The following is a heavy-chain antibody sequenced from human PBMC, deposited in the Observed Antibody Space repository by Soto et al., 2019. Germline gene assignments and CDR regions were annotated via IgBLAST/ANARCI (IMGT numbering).Heavy chain of an antibody. D-gene: IGHD2-2*01. CDR2: VDPSDSYT. CDR3: ASSPRGYCSSTSCRELGNYYGMDV. J-gene: IGHJ6*02. V-gene: IGHV5-10-1*01. CDR1: GYSFTSYW. Sequence: REALKISRKGSGYSFTSYWNSWVRQMPGKGLEWKGGVDPSDSYTNYSPSFQGHVTISADKSISTAYPQWSSLKASDTAMYYCASSPRGYCSSTSCRELGNYYGMDVWGQATTVTVSS.